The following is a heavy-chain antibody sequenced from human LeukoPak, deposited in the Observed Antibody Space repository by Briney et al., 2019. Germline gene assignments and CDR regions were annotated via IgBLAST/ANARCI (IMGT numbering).Heavy chain of an antibody. Sequence: PGGSLRLSCAASGFTFSSYGMHWVRQAPGKGLEWVAFIRYDGSNKYYADSVKGRFTISRDNSKNTLYLQMNSLRAEDTAVYYCAKDRLRGISGNLYYFDYWGQGTLVTVSS. D-gene: IGHD1-14*01. CDR1: GFTFSSYG. J-gene: IGHJ4*02. V-gene: IGHV3-30*02. CDR3: AKDRLRGISGNLYYFDY. CDR2: IRYDGSNK.